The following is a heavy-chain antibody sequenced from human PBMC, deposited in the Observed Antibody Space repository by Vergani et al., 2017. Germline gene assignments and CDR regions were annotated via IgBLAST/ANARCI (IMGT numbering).Heavy chain of an antibody. CDR1: GFSLNTSGMC. CDR2: IDWDDDK. D-gene: IGHD2-8*01. Sequence: QVTLRESGPALVKPTQTLTLTCTFSGFSLNTSGMCVNWIRQSPGKALEWLALIDWDDDKYYTTSLRTRLTISKDTSKNLVVLTMSNMDPVDTATYYCARGLGYCTDTVCYYIHNGLDVWGQGTTVTVSS. J-gene: IGHJ6*02. V-gene: IGHV2-70*01. CDR3: ARGLGYCTDTVCYYIHNGLDV.